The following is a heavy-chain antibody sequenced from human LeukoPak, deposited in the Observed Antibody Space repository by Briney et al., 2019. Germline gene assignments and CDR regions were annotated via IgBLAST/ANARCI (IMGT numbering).Heavy chain of an antibody. CDR1: GGSISSSSYY. J-gene: IGHJ4*02. CDR3: ARFNSGSYQHYFDY. Sequence: SETLSLTCTVSGGSISSSSYYWGWIRQPPGKGLEWIGSIYYSGSTYYNPSLKSRVTISVDTSKNQFSLKLSSVTAADAAVYYCARFNSGSYQHYFDYWGQGTLVTVSS. CDR2: IYYSGST. D-gene: IGHD1-26*01. V-gene: IGHV4-39*07.